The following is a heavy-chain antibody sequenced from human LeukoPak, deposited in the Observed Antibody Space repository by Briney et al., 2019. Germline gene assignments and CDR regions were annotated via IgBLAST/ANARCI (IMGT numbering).Heavy chain of an antibody. CDR3: ARGSSSWYGFDY. Sequence: SQTLSLTCTVSGGSISSGGYYWSWIRQPPGKGLEWIGYIYHSGSTYYNPSLKSRVTISVDRSKNQFSLKLSSVTAADTAVYYCARGSSSWYGFDYWGQGTLVTVSS. CDR1: GGSISSGGYY. D-gene: IGHD6-13*01. CDR2: IYHSGST. V-gene: IGHV4-30-2*01. J-gene: IGHJ4*02.